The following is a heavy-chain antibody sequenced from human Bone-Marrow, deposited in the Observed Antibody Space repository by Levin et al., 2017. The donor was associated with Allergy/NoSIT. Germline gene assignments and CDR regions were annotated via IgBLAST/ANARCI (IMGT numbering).Heavy chain of an antibody. Sequence: LRLSCTVSGGSINNTNHYWSWIRQPAGKGLEWIGRMFAGGAATYNRSLRSRVTISIDTSKNQFSLKLTSVTAADTAVYYCARDETFNSWHTGWFDPLGQGTLVTVSS. CDR2: MFAGGAA. CDR3: ARDETFNSWHTGWFDP. V-gene: IGHV4-61*02. D-gene: IGHD6-13*01. J-gene: IGHJ5*02. CDR1: GGSINNTNHY.